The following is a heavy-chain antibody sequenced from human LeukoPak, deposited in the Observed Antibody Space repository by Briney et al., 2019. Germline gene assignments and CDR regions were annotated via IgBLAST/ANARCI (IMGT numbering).Heavy chain of an antibody. CDR2: ILYDGSNK. J-gene: IGHJ5*02. Sequence: PGRSLRLSCAASGSTFSSYGMHWVRQAPGKGLEWVALILYDGSNKYYADSVKGRFTIPRDNSKNTLYLQMNSLRAEDTAVYYCARDRGYYYDSSGYSSWFDPWGQGTLVTVSS. CDR1: GSTFSSYG. V-gene: IGHV3-30*03. D-gene: IGHD3-22*01. CDR3: ARDRGYYYDSSGYSSWFDP.